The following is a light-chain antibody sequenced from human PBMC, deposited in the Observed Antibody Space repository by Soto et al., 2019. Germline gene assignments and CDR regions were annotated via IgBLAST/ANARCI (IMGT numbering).Light chain of an antibody. CDR3: CLYAVTFYV. V-gene: IGLV2-11*01. CDR2: DVS. Sequence: QSALAQPRSVSGSPGQSVTISCTGTSSDVGTYDFVSWYQQHPGKAPRLMIFDVSERPSGVPDRSSGSKSGNTASLTISGLQAEDEADYYCCLYAVTFYVFGTGTKVTAL. CDR1: SSDVGTYDF. J-gene: IGLJ1*01.